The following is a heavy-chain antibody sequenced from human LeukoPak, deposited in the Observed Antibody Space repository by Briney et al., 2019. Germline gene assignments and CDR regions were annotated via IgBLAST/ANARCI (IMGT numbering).Heavy chain of an antibody. J-gene: IGHJ4*02. Sequence: GGSLRLSCAASGFNFNKYALHWVRQAPGKGLEWVAVTSYDESEEFYADSVKGRFTISRDNSKNTLFLQMDSMRVEDTAVYYCAREDGDIVVVPAAFDYWGQGTLVTVSS. CDR1: GFNFNKYA. V-gene: IGHV3-30*04. D-gene: IGHD2-2*01. CDR3: AREDGDIVVVPAAFDY. CDR2: TSYDESEE.